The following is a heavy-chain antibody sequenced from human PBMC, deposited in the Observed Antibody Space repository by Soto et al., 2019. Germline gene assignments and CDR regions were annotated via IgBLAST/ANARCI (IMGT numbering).Heavy chain of an antibody. V-gene: IGHV3-30-3*01. CDR1: GFTFSSYA. J-gene: IGHJ6*02. CDR3: ARDQRLWLGDDYYYYCMDV. CDR2: ISYDGSNK. Sequence: GGSLRLSCAASGFTFSSYAMHWVRQAPGKGLEWVAVISYDGSNKYYADSVKGRFTISRDNSKNTLYLQMNSLRAEDTAVYYCARDQRLWLGDDYYYYCMDVWGQGTTVTV. D-gene: IGHD5-18*01.